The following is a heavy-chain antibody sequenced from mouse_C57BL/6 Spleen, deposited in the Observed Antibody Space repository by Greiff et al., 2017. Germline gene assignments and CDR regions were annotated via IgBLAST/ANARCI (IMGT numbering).Heavy chain of an antibody. CDR2: TNPNNGGT. CDR1: GYTFTDYY. D-gene: IGHD1-1*01. J-gene: IGHJ2*01. V-gene: IGHV1-26*01. CDR3: ARWDYGSSYKDYFDY. Sequence: EVKLQQSGPELVKPGASVKISCKASGYTFTDYYMNWVKQSHGKSLEWIGDTNPNNGGTSYNQKFKGKATLTVDKSSSTAYMELRSLTSEDSAVYYCARWDYGSSYKDYFDYGGQGTTLTVSS.